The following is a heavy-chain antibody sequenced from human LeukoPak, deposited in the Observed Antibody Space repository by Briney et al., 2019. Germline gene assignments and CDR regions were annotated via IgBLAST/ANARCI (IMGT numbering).Heavy chain of an antibody. Sequence: TGGSLRLSCAASGFTFSDYYMSWIRQAPGKGLEWVSYISSSGSTIYYADSVKGRFTISRDNAKNSLYLQMNSLRAEDTAVYYCAKHIVATAAYFDYWGQGALVTVSS. D-gene: IGHD5-12*01. J-gene: IGHJ4*02. V-gene: IGHV3-11*01. CDR1: GFTFSDYY. CDR2: ISSSGSTI. CDR3: AKHIVATAAYFDY.